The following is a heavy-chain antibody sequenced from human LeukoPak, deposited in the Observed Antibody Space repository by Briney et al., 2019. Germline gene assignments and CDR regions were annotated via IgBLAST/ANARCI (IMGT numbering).Heavy chain of an antibody. CDR1: GYSISSGYY. J-gene: IGHJ4*02. CDR2: IFHSGST. Sequence: SETLSLTCTVSGYSISSGYYWGWIRQPPGKGLEWIGSIFHSGSTYYNPSLKSRVTISVDTSKNRFSLKLTSVTAADTALYYCARDYQGSYPTDYWGQGTLVTVSS. V-gene: IGHV4-38-2*02. D-gene: IGHD6-6*01. CDR3: ARDYQGSYPTDY.